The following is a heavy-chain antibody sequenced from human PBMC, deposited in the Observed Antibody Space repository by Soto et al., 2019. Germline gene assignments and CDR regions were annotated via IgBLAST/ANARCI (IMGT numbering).Heavy chain of an antibody. V-gene: IGHV4-30-4*01. CDR2: IYYSGST. J-gene: IGHJ5*02. CDR1: GGSISSGDYY. Sequence: SETLSLTCTVSGGSISSGDYYWNWIRQPPGKGLEWIGYIYYSGSTYYNPSLKSRVTISVDTSKNQFSLKLSSVTAADTAVFYCARVFTDSSSFFDPWGQGTLVTVSS. CDR3: ARVFTDSSSFFDP. D-gene: IGHD6-13*01.